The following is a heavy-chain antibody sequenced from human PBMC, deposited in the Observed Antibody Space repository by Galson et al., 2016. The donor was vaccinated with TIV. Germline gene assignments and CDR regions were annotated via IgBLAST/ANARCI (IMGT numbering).Heavy chain of an antibody. Sequence: SVKVSCKASGYTFTSYDINWVRQATGQGLEWMGWMNPNSGNTGYAQKYRGRVTMTRNTSERTDYMELSSLRSEDTAVYYCARSGDYGDYWGQGTLVTVSS. CDR2: MNPNSGNT. CDR3: ARSGDYGDY. CDR1: GYTFTSYD. V-gene: IGHV1-8*02. D-gene: IGHD4-17*01. J-gene: IGHJ4*02.